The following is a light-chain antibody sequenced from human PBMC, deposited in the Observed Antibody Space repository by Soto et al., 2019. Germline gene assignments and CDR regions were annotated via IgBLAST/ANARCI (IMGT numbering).Light chain of an antibody. V-gene: IGKV1D-12*01. CDR1: QGIYSR. J-gene: IGKJ4*01. CDR2: ATS. Sequence: DIQMTQSPSSVSASVGDTVTITCRASQGIYSRLAWYQQKPGKAPELLIYATSTLQNGVPSRFSGSGFGTDFTLSISSLQPEHSASYFCQQTDDFPLTFGGGTKVEI. CDR3: QQTDDFPLT.